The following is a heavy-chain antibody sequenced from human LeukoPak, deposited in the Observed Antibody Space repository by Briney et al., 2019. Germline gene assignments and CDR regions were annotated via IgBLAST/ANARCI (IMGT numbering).Heavy chain of an antibody. CDR1: GFTFGDYY. Sequence: PGGSLRLSCAASGFTFGDYYMSWIRQAPEKGLEWVSYISSSGNSISYADSVKGRFTISRDNAKNSLFLQMNSLRAEDTAVYYCARDQVSIAGTGIDYWGQGTLVTVSS. V-gene: IGHV3-11*04. CDR3: ARDQVSIAGTGIDY. J-gene: IGHJ4*02. CDR2: ISSSGNSI. D-gene: IGHD6-13*01.